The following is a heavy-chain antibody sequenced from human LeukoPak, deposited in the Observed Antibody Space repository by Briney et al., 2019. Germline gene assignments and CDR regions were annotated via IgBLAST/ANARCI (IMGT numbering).Heavy chain of an antibody. Sequence: SQTLSLTCTVSGGSISSGSYYWSWIRQPAGKGLEWIGRIHTSGSTIYNPSLKSRVTISVDTSKNQFSLKLSSVTAADTAVYYCARQGRDGYNRPYFDYWGQGTLVTVSS. J-gene: IGHJ4*02. CDR2: IHTSGST. V-gene: IGHV4-61*02. CDR1: GGSISSGSYY. D-gene: IGHD5-24*01. CDR3: ARQGRDGYNRPYFDY.